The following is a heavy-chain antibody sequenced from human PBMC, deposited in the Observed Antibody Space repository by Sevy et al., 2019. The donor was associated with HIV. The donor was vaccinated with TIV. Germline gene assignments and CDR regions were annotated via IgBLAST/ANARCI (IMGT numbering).Heavy chain of an antibody. Sequence: GGSLRLSCAASGFTFSANWMNWVRQAPGRGLEWVANIKPDGSDIHYVDSVEGRLTFSGDNAKNSLFLQMSSLRVEDTAVYYCAHDTFGRFESWGQGTLVTVSS. D-gene: IGHD3-16*01. CDR3: AHDTFGRFES. CDR1: GFTFSANW. CDR2: IKPDGSDI. V-gene: IGHV3-7*01. J-gene: IGHJ4*02.